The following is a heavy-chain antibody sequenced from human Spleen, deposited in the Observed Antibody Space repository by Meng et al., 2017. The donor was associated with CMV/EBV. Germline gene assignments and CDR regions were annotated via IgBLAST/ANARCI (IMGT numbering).Heavy chain of an antibody. CDR3: ARTYDIVHDPFDI. V-gene: IGHV1-2*02. D-gene: IGHD5-12*01. J-gene: IGHJ3*02. CDR1: GYTFSNYV. Sequence: ASVKVSCKASGYTFSNYVISWVRQAPGQGLEWMGWINPNSGGTTYAQKFQGRVSMTRDTSISTAYMELSRLRSDDTALYYCARTYDIVHDPFDIWGQGTMVTVSS. CDR2: INPNSGGT.